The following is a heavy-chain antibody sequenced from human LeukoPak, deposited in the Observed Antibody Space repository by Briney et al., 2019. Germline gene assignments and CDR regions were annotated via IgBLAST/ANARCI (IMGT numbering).Heavy chain of an antibody. J-gene: IGHJ4*02. CDR1: GGSISSSTYY. V-gene: IGHV4-30-2*01. Sequence: SETLSLTCTVSGGSISSSTYYWSWIRQPPGKGLEWIGYIYHSGSTYYNPSLKSRVTISVDRSKNQFSLKLSSVTAADTAVYYCARDGPIVVVPAAIAVWGQGTLVTVSS. CDR3: ARDGPIVVVPAAIAV. CDR2: IYHSGST. D-gene: IGHD2-2*02.